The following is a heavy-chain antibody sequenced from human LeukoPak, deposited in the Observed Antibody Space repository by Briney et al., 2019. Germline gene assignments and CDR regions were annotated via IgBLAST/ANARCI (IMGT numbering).Heavy chain of an antibody. CDR3: ARHRSVRVGTTRSEYYYYVDV. J-gene: IGHJ6*03. Sequence: GESLKISCKGSGYSFTTYWIGWVRQMPGKGLEWMGIIYPGDSDTRYSPSFQGQVTISADKSISTAYLQWSSLKASDTAMYYCARHRSVRVGTTRSEYYYYVDVWGKGTTVTISS. V-gene: IGHV5-51*01. CDR2: IYPGDSDT. D-gene: IGHD1-26*01. CDR1: GYSFTTYW.